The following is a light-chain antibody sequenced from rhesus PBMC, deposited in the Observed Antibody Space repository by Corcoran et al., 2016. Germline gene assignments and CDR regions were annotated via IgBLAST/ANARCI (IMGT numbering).Light chain of an antibody. Sequence: EIVMTQSPATLSLSPGERATPSCRASQSVSSSLAWYQQKPGQAPRLLIYGASSRATGIPARFSGIGSGTDFTLTISSLEPEDVAVYYCLQHSNWPLTFGRGTKVELK. CDR1: QSVSSS. J-gene: IGKJ4*01. V-gene: IGKV3-24*01. CDR2: GAS. CDR3: LQHSNWPLT.